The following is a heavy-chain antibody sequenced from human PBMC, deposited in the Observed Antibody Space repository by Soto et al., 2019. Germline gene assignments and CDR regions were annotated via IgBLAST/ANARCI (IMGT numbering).Heavy chain of an antibody. CDR1: GGTFSSYA. V-gene: IGHV1-69*18. Sequence: QVQLVQSGAEVKKPGSSVTVSCKASGGTFSSYAISWVRQAPGQGLEWMGRIIPFIGTANYAQKFQGRVPITADESTSTAYMDLTSLRSEDTAVYYCARVVMPTVPASYYYGMDVWGEGTTVTVSS. CDR2: IIPFIGTA. J-gene: IGHJ6*02. CDR3: ARVVMPTVPASYYYGMDV. D-gene: IGHD4-4*01.